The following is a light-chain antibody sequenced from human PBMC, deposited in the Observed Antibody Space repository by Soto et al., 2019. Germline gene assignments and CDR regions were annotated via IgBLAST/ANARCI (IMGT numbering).Light chain of an antibody. Sequence: DIQLTQSPSTLPASVGDRVTITCRASQSISNWLAWYHQKPGTAPKLLIYHASTLESGVPSRFSGSGSGTEFTLTISSLQPEDFATYYCQQSYSSPPTFGQGTKVDIK. V-gene: IGKV1-5*01. CDR1: QSISNW. CDR3: QQSYSSPPT. J-gene: IGKJ1*01. CDR2: HAS.